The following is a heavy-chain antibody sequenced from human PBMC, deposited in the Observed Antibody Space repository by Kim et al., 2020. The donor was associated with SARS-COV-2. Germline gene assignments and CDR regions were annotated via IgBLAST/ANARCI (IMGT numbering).Heavy chain of an antibody. V-gene: IGHV4-59*08. CDR1: GVSISSYY. J-gene: IGHJ3*02. Sequence: SETLSLTCTVSGVSISSYYWSWIRQPQGKGLEWIGYIYYSGSTNYNPSLKSRVTISVDTSKNQFSLKLSSVTAADTAVYYCARQGRGYSYGFRPHDAFDIWGQGTMVTVSS. CDR3: ARQGRGYSYGFRPHDAFDI. D-gene: IGHD5-18*01. CDR2: IYYSGST.